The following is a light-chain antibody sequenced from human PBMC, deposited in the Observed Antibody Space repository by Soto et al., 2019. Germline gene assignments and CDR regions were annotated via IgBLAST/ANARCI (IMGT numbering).Light chain of an antibody. Sequence: QAVVTQPPSASGTPGQRVTISCSGSSSNIGSNTVNWYQQLPGTAPKLLIYSNNYRPSGVPDRFSGSKSGTSASLAISGLQSEDEADYYCAAWDDSLNGVVFGGGTKLTVL. CDR2: SNN. J-gene: IGLJ2*01. CDR1: SSNIGSNT. CDR3: AAWDDSLNGVV. V-gene: IGLV1-44*01.